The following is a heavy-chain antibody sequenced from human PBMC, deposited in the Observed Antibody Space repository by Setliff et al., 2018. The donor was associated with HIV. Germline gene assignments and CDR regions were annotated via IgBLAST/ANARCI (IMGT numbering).Heavy chain of an antibody. CDR3: LRGGSFGDIPNC. D-gene: IGHD4-17*01. CDR2: ISTSGNFI. J-gene: IGHJ4*02. Sequence: GGSLRLSCAASGFTFSAYSMNWVRQVPGKGLEWVSCISTSGNFIYYADSVKGRFTVSRDNAKNSLYLQMNSLRAGDTAVYYCLRGGSFGDIPNCWGQGTLITVSS. V-gene: IGHV3-21*06. CDR1: GFTFSAYS.